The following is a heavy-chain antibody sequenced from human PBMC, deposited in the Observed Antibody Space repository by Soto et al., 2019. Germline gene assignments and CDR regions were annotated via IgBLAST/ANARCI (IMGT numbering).Heavy chain of an antibody. V-gene: IGHV4-39*01. CDR3: ARHGRWNYDY. CDR2: IYYSGST. D-gene: IGHD1-7*01. J-gene: IGHJ4*02. CDR1: GGSISSSSYY. Sequence: SETLSLTCTVSGGSISSSSYYWGWIRQPPGKGLEWIGSIYYSGSTYYNPSLKSRVTISVDTSKNQFSLKLSSVTAADTAVYYCARHGRWNYDYWGQGTLVTVSS.